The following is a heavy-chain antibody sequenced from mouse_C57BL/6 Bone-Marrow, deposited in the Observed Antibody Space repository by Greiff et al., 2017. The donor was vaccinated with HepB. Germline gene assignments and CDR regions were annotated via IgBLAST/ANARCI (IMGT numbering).Heavy chain of an antibody. CDR3: AQYGSWYFDV. J-gene: IGHJ1*03. D-gene: IGHD1-1*01. Sequence: EVQLQQSGPELVKPGASVKISCKASGYTFTDYYMNWVKQSHGKSLEWIGDINPNNGGTSYNQKFKGKATLTVDKSSSTAYMALRSLTSEDSAVYYCAQYGSWYFDVWGTGTTVTVSS. CDR1: GYTFTDYY. V-gene: IGHV1-26*01. CDR2: INPNNGGT.